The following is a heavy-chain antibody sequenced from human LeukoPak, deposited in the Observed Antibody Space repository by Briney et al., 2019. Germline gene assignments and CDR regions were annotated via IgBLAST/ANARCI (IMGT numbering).Heavy chain of an antibody. CDR2: VSSSGNTI. Sequence: WGTLTLSCAASGFTFSSYSMNWVRQAQGKGLAGVSYVSSSGNTIDYADSVKGRFTISRDNAKNSLDLQMVSLRAEDTAVYYCARLRGYSYGYGDYWGQGTLVTVSS. D-gene: IGHD5-18*01. CDR3: ARLRGYSYGYGDY. J-gene: IGHJ4*02. V-gene: IGHV3-48*04. CDR1: GFTFSSYS.